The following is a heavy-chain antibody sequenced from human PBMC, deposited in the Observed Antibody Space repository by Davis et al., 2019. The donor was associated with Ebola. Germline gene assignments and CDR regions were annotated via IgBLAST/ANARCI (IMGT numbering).Heavy chain of an antibody. CDR3: ARHPGMDV. CDR2: IYYSGST. J-gene: IGHJ6*04. CDR1: GGSISSGGYY. V-gene: IGHV4-39*01. Sequence: MPSETLSLTCTVSGGSISSGGYYWSWIRQHPGKGLEWIGYIYYSGSTNYNPSLKSRVTISVDTSKNQFSLRLNTVTAADTAVYYCARHPGMDVWGKGTTVTVSS.